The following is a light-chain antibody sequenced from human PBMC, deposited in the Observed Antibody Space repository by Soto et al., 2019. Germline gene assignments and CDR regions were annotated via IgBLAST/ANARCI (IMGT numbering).Light chain of an antibody. CDR3: QQHISWPLT. Sequence: DIVLTQSPGPLSLSPGERATVSCRCSQSVGGSSLAWYQQKPGQAPRLLVYDASNRATGIPTRFSGSGSGTDFTLTISNLEPEDVAVYYCQQHISWPLTFGGGTKVDIK. J-gene: IGKJ4*01. CDR1: QSVGGSS. V-gene: IGKV3-11*01. CDR2: DAS.